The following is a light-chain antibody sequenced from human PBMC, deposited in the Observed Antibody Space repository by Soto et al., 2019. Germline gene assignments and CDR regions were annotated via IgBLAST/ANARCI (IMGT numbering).Light chain of an antibody. CDR3: HQTAANPWT. CDR2: ASS. CDR1: QSIASY. J-gene: IGKJ1*01. Sequence: DIQMTQSPASLSASVGDRVTITCRASQSIASYLNWYQQKPGKAPQVLIYASSILQSGVPSRFSGSGSGIDFTLTITSLQLEDFATYYCHQTAANPWTFAQGTKVDIK. V-gene: IGKV1-39*01.